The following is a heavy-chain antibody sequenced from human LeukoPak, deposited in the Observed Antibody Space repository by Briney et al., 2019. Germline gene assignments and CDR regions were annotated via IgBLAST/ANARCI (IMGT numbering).Heavy chain of an antibody. V-gene: IGHV1-69*01. CDR3: ARDILSGSPDLNLGY. CDR1: GGTFSSYA. Sequence: SVKVSCKASGGTFSSYAISWVRQAPGQGLEWMGGIIPIFGTANYAQKFQGRVTITADESTSTAYMELSSLRAEDTAVYYCARDILSGSPDLNLGYWGQGTLVTVSS. CDR2: IIPIFGTA. J-gene: IGHJ4*02. D-gene: IGHD3-22*01.